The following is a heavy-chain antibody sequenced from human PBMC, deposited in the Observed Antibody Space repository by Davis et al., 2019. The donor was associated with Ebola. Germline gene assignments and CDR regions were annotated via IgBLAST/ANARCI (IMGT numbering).Heavy chain of an antibody. CDR3: AKTRSNWWNDALEI. V-gene: IGHV3-30*18. CDR2: ISPDGSDK. CDR1: GISFSNYG. D-gene: IGHD2-8*02. Sequence: GGSLRLSCAASGISFSNYGMFWVRQAPGKVMEWVAVISPDGSDKNYADSGKGRFTISRDNSKNTLDLQMNRLRPEDTAVYYCAKTRSNWWNDALEIWGRGTMVIVSS. J-gene: IGHJ3*02.